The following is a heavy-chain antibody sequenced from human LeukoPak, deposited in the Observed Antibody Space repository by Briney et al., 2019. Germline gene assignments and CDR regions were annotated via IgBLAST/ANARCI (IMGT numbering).Heavy chain of an antibody. CDR2: ISSSSSYI. CDR3: AGEATIHDAFDI. J-gene: IGHJ3*02. Sequence: GGSLRLSCAASGFTFSSYSMNWVRQAPGKGLEWVSSISSSSSYIYYADSVKGRFTIPRDNAKNSLYLQMNSLRAEDTAVYYCAGEATIHDAFDIWGQGTMVTVSS. CDR1: GFTFSSYS. D-gene: IGHD5-12*01. V-gene: IGHV3-21*01.